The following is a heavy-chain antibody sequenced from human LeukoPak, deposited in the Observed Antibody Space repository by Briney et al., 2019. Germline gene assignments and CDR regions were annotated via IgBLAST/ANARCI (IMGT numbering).Heavy chain of an antibody. CDR2: INSDDSST. D-gene: IGHD2-2*01. CDR1: GFTFNTYS. CDR3: ARGGVPAAHDY. V-gene: IGHV3-74*01. Sequence: PGGSLRLSCEASGFTFNTYSMNWARQAPGKGLVWVSHINSDDSSTSYADSVKGRFTISRDNAKNTLYLQMNSLRAEDTAVYYCARGGVPAAHDYWGQGTLVTVSS. J-gene: IGHJ4*02.